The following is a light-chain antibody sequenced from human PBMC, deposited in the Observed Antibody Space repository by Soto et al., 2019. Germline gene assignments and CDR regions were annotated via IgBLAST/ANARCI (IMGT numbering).Light chain of an antibody. Sequence: EIVLTQSPGTLSLSPGERATLSCRASQSVSSSYLAWYQHKPGHAPRLLIYGASSRATGIPDRFSGSGSGTDFTLTISRLEPEDFAVYYCQQYGSSSWTFGQGTKVDVK. V-gene: IGKV3-20*01. CDR2: GAS. J-gene: IGKJ1*01. CDR3: QQYGSSSWT. CDR1: QSVSSSY.